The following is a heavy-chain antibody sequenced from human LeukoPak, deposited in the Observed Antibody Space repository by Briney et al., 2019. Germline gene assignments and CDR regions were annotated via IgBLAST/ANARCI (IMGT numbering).Heavy chain of an antibody. D-gene: IGHD6-19*01. Sequence: GGSLRLSCAASGFTFSDYYMSWIRQAPGKGLEWVASIKQDGGVKYYVESVKGRFTISRDNAKNSLYLQMDSLRAEDTAVYYCARWVAVNSYYYLDVWGKGTTATVSS. CDR1: GFTFSDYY. J-gene: IGHJ6*03. CDR3: ARWVAVNSYYYLDV. CDR2: IKQDGGVK. V-gene: IGHV3-7*01.